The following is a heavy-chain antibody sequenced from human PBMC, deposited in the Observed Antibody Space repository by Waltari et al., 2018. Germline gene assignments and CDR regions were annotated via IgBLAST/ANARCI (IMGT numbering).Heavy chain of an antibody. Sequence: QVQLVQSGAEVKKPGSSVKVSCKASGGTFSSYAISWVRQAPGQGLEWMWRITTSLGIANDAHKFQGRVTITAVKSTSTAYMELGSLRSEDAAVYYCAVVTQDDYYYYYFDFWGKGTTVTVSS. CDR3: AVVTQDDYYYYYFDF. CDR1: GGTFSSYA. V-gene: IGHV1-69*10. CDR2: ITTSLGIA. J-gene: IGHJ6*03. D-gene: IGHD2-15*01.